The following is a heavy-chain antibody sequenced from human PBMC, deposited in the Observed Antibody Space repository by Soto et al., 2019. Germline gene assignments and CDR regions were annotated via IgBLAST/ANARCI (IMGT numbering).Heavy chain of an antibody. Sequence: SETLSLTCTVSGAPTSSGDYYWYWVRQAPGKGLEWVGYIYYSGSTYYNPSLKRRLDISLDVSRNQFSLRLTSVTASDTAVYFCARVGYGVAALSYWGPGMLVTV. D-gene: IGHD4-17*01. CDR2: IYYSGST. CDR3: ARVGYGVAALSY. CDR1: GAPTSSGDYY. V-gene: IGHV4-30-4*01. J-gene: IGHJ4*02.